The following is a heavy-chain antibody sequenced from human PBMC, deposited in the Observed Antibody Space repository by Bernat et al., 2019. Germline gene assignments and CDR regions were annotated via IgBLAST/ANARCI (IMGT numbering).Heavy chain of an antibody. J-gene: IGHJ4*02. CDR2: ISSSSSYI. Sequence: EVQLVESGGGLVKPGGSLRLSCAASGFTFSSYSMNWVRQAPGKGLEWVSSISSSSSYIYYADSVKGRLTSSRDNAKNSLYLQMNSLRAEDTAVYYCARDCWGSTSCKGSDPFDYWGQGTLVTVSS. CDR1: GFTFSSYS. D-gene: IGHD2-2*01. V-gene: IGHV3-21*01. CDR3: ARDCWGSTSCKGSDPFDY.